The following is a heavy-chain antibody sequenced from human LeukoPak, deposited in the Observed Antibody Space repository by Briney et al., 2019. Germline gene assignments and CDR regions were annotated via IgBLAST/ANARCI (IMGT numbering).Heavy chain of an antibody. CDR2: ISRTGGAV. D-gene: IGHD2-8*01. J-gene: IGHJ4*02. CDR3: ARGSSLIGGFDY. Sequence: PGGFLRLSCAASGFTFNQHSMSWIRQAPGKGLEWLSYISRTGGAVHYADSVEGRFTISRDNARNSLSLQMNGLRADDTAVYFCARGSSLIGGFDYWGRGTLVTVSS. CDR1: GFTFNQHS. V-gene: IGHV3-11*01.